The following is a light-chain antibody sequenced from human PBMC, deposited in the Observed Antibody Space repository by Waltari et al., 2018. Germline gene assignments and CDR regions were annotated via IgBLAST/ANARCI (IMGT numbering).Light chain of an antibody. Sequence: QSALSQPASVSGSPGQSIPISCTGSSSDVGGEDSVSWDQDHPGQAPKVIIYDVNNRPSGVSDRFSGSKSGNTASLTISGLQAEDEANYYCCSQSSYNGVIFGGGTKLTVL. V-gene: IGLV2-14*03. CDR3: CSQSSYNGVI. CDR2: DVN. J-gene: IGLJ2*01. CDR1: SSDVGGEDS.